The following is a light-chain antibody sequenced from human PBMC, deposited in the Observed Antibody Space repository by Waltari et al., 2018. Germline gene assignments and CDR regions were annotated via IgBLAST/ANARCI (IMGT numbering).Light chain of an antibody. CDR2: ELT. Sequence: QSALTQPASVSGSPGQSITISCTGTKYKIVGTLLSSWYQRHPGKAPKLILYELTKRPSGVSGRFSGSKSGNAASLTISGLQAEDEGDFYCCTFAGYGIYVFGTWTVVTVL. J-gene: IGLJ1*01. CDR1: KYKIVGTLL. CDR3: CTFAGYGIYV. V-gene: IGLV2-23*02.